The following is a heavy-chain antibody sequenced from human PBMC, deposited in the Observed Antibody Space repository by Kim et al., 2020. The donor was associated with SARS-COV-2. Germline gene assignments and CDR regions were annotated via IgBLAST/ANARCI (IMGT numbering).Heavy chain of an antibody. J-gene: IGHJ4*02. CDR3: VSSGWYFVY. V-gene: IGHV3-64D*09. CDR2: GST. Sequence: GSTYYADSVKGRFTISRDNSENTLYLQMSSLRAEDTAVYYCVSSGWYFVYWGQGTLVTVSS. D-gene: IGHD6-19*01.